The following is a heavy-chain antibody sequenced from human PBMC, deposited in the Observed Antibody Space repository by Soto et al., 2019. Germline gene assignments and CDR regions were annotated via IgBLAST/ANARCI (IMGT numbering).Heavy chain of an antibody. CDR3: ARDPTQYSSGWYGAFDI. CDR1: GFTFSSYA. V-gene: IGHV3-30-3*01. Sequence: GGSLRLSCAASGFTFSSYAMHWVRQAPGKGLEWVAVISYDGSNKYYADSVKGRFTISRDNSKNTLYLQMNSLRAEDTAVYYCARDPTQYSSGWYGAFDIWGQGTMVTVSS. CDR2: ISYDGSNK. J-gene: IGHJ3*02. D-gene: IGHD6-19*01.